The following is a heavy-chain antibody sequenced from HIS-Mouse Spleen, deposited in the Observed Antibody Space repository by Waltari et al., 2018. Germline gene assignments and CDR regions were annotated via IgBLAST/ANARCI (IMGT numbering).Heavy chain of an antibody. CDR2: IVYDGSNK. D-gene: IGHD5-12*01. Sequence: QVQLVESGGGVVQPGRSLRLSCAASGFTFSSYGMHWVRQAPGKGLGWGAVIVYDGSNKYYAESVKGRFTISRDNSKNTLYMQMNSLRAEDTAVYYCAKEGFIVATINYFDYWGQGTLVTVSS. J-gene: IGHJ4*02. CDR1: GFTFSSYG. V-gene: IGHV3-30*18. CDR3: AKEGFIVATINYFDY.